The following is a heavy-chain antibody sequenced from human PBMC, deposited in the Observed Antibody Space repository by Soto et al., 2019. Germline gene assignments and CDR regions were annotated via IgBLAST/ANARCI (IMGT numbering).Heavy chain of an antibody. V-gene: IGHV1-18*01. CDR1: GYTFTSYG. D-gene: IGHD2-15*01. J-gene: IGHJ3*02. Sequence: ASVKVSCKASGYTFTSYGISWVRQAPGQGLEWMGWISAYNGNTNYAQKLQGSVTMTTDTSTSTAYMELRSLRSDDTAVYYCASSGLVVVAATGHAFDIWGQGTMVTVSS. CDR2: ISAYNGNT. CDR3: ASSGLVVVAATGHAFDI.